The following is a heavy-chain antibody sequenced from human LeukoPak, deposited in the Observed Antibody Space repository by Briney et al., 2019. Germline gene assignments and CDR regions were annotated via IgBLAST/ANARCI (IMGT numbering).Heavy chain of an antibody. CDR3: ARVCGGDCYAVFDY. V-gene: IGHV4-59*01. CDR1: GGSISSYY. J-gene: IGHJ4*02. CDR2: IYYSGST. Sequence: PSETLTLTCTVSGGSISSYYWSWIRQPPGKGLEWIGYIYYSGSTNYNPSLKSRVTISVDTSKNQFSLKLSSVTAADTAVYYCARVCGGDCYAVFDYWGQGTLVTVSS. D-gene: IGHD2-21*02.